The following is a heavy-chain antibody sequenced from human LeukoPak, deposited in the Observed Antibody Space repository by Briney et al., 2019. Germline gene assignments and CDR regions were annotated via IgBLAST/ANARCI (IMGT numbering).Heavy chain of an antibody. CDR2: INPNSGGT. CDR1: GYTFTGYY. J-gene: IGHJ4*02. V-gene: IGHV1-2*04. CDR3: ARGGVYDGSGYATIQLDY. D-gene: IGHD3-22*01. Sequence: GASVKVPCKASGYTFTGYYMHWVRQAPGQGLEWMGWINPNSGGTNYAQKFQGWVTMTRDTSISTACMELSRLRSDDTAVYYCARGGVYDGSGYATIQLDYWGQGTLVTVSS.